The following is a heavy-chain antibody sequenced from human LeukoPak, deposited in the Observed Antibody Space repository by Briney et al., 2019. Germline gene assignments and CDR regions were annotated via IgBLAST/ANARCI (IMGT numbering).Heavy chain of an antibody. CDR3: ARDVIDQYYDFWSGYLS. CDR1: GFTFSDYY. Sequence: GGSLRLSCVASGFTFSDYYMSWIRQAPGKGLEWVSYISSSGSTIYYADSVKGRFTISRDNAKNSLYLQMNSLRAEDTAVYYCARDVIDQYYDFWSGYLSWGQGTLVTVSS. V-gene: IGHV3-11*01. J-gene: IGHJ4*02. D-gene: IGHD3-3*01. CDR2: ISSSGSTI.